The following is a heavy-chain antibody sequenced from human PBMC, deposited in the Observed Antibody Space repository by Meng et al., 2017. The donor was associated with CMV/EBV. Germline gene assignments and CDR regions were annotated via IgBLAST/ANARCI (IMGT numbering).Heavy chain of an antibody. CDR3: ARDSGRGHCSGGSCYNPD. CDR1: GFTFSSYW. Sequence: GESLKISCSASGFTFSSYWMSWVRQAPGKGLEWVANIKQDGSEKYYVDSVKGRFTISRDNAKNSLYLQMNSLRAEDTAVYYCARDSGRGHCSGGSCYNPDWGQGTTVTVSS. V-gene: IGHV3-7*01. J-gene: IGHJ6*02. CDR2: IKQDGSEK. D-gene: IGHD2-15*01.